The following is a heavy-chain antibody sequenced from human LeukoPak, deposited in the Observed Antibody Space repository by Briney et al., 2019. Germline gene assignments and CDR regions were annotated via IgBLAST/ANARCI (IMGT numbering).Heavy chain of an antibody. V-gene: IGHV3-53*01. CDR2: IYSGGT. Sequence: GGSLRLSCAASGFTVSSNYMSWVRQAPGKGLEWLSLIYSGGTDYADSVKGRFTISRDNSKNTLYLQMNSLRAEDTAVYYCARDFGRYYGSGSYFRYFDYWGQGTLVTVSS. CDR3: ARDFGRYYGSGSYFRYFDY. D-gene: IGHD3-10*01. J-gene: IGHJ4*02. CDR1: GFTVSSNY.